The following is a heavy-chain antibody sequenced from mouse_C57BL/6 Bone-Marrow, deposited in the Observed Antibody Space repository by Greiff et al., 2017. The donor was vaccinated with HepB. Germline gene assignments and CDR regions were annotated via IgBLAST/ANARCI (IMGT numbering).Heavy chain of an antibody. D-gene: IGHD2-5*01. V-gene: IGHV1-76*01. Sequence: VKLMESGAELVRPGASVKLSCKASGYTFTDYYINWVKQRPGQGLEWIARIYPGSGNTDYNEKFKGKATLTAEKSSSTAYMQLSSLTSEDSAVYFCARRSNYEYFDVWGTGTTVTVSS. CDR1: GYTFTDYY. CDR3: ARRSNYEYFDV. CDR2: IYPGSGNT. J-gene: IGHJ1*03.